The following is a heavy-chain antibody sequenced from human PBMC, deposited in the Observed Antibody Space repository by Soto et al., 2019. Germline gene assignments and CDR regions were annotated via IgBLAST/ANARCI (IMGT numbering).Heavy chain of an antibody. CDR3: ARVLDAFDI. V-gene: IGHV4-4*02. CDR1: GGSISSSNW. Sequence: QVQLQESGPGLVKPSGTLSLTCAVSGGSISSSNWWTWVRQPPGKGLKWIGEIYHSGSTNYNPSRKGRIPISVDKSTNPFPLKLSSVTAADTAVYYWARVLDAFDIWGQGTMVTVSS. D-gene: IGHD6-6*01. CDR2: IYHSGST. J-gene: IGHJ3*02.